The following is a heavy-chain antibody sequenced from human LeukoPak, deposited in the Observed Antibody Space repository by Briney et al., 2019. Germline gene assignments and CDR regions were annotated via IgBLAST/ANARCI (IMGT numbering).Heavy chain of an antibody. D-gene: IGHD3-10*01. Sequence: SETLSLTCTVSGGSLSSSSYYWGRIPQPPGKGLEWIGSIYYTRSTYYTPSLKSRVTMSVDTTKNQFSLKLSSVTATDTAVYYWARPSISMVRGFDPWGQGTLVTVSS. CDR1: GGSLSSSSYY. CDR2: IYYTRST. CDR3: ARPSISMVRGFDP. J-gene: IGHJ5*02. V-gene: IGHV4-39*01.